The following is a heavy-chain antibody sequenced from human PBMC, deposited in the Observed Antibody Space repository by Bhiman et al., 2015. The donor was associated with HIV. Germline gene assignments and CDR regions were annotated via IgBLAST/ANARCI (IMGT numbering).Heavy chain of an antibody. J-gene: IGHJ4*02. Sequence: VQLVESGGGVVQPGRSLRLSCAASGFTFSSYNMNWVRQAPGKGLEWVSFISSSSSYIYYADSVKGRFTISRDNAKNSLYLQMNSLRADDTAVYYCARDFGASSSYPLDYWGQGTLVTVSS. V-gene: IGHV3-21*03. D-gene: IGHD6-13*01. CDR3: ARDFGASSSYPLDY. CDR1: GFTFSSYN. CDR2: ISSSSSYI.